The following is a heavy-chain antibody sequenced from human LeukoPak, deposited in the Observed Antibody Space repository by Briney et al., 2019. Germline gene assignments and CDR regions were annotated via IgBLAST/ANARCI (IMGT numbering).Heavy chain of an antibody. CDR2: IYYSGST. J-gene: IGHJ4*02. CDR3: ARRAYSSGAY. Sequence: SETLSLTCAVSGASIISSSYYWGWIRQPPGKGLEWIGSIYYSGSTNYNPSLKSRVTISADTSKNQFSLKLSSVTAADTAAYYCARRAYSSGAYWGQGTLVTVSS. V-gene: IGHV4-39*01. CDR1: GASIISSSYY. D-gene: IGHD6-19*01.